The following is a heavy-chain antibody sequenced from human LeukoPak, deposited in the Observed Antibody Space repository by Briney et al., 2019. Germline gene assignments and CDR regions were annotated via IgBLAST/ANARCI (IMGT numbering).Heavy chain of an antibody. D-gene: IGHD3-10*01. CDR2: ICSNDNNT. CDR1: GFTFSSYA. CDR3: AKYPNYYGSGTPDY. V-gene: IGHV3-23*01. Sequence: GGSLRLSCAASGFTFSSYAMNWVRQAPGKGLEWVSAICSNDNNTYYANSVKGRFTISRDNSKNTLSLQLNSLRAEDTAVYYCAKYPNYYGSGTPDYWGQGTLVTVSS. J-gene: IGHJ4*02.